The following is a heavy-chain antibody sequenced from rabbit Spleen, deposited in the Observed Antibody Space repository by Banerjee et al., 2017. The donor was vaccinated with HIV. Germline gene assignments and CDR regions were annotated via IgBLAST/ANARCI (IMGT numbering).Heavy chain of an antibody. CDR2: IDPIFGRT. D-gene: IGHD2-1*01. Sequence: QEQLEASGGDLVKPEGSLTLTCTASGFDFSNYGVTWVRQAPGKGLEWIGYIDPIFGRTYYASWVNGRFTISSHNAQNTLYLQLNSLTAADTATYFCVRDLGYDDYSEKGYFNLWGQGTLVTVS. J-gene: IGHJ4*01. CDR3: VRDLGYDDYSEKGYFNL. CDR1: GFDFSNYG. V-gene: IGHV1S47*01.